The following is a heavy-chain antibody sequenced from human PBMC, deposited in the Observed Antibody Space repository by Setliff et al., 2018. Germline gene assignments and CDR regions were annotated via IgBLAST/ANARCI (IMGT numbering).Heavy chain of an antibody. CDR3: ARARPATIAGVVPGVADFGIDV. D-gene: IGHD2-2*01. J-gene: IGHJ6*02. Sequence: SETLSLTCSVSSGSMRNYYWIWIRQPAGEGLEWIGRIYTSGSTNYNPSLKRRVTISLEMSKNQFSLTLSSVTAADTAVYYCARARPATIAGVVPGVADFGIDVWGQGTTVTSP. V-gene: IGHV4-4*07. CDR2: IYTSGST. CDR1: SGSMRNYY.